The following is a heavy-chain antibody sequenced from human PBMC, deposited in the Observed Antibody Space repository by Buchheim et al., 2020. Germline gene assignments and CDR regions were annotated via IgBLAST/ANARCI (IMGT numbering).Heavy chain of an antibody. CDR3: ASVRYCSSTSCRYYYYYGMDV. J-gene: IGHJ6*02. CDR1: GFTFSSYW. D-gene: IGHD2-2*01. V-gene: IGHV3-74*01. Sequence: EVQLVESGGGLVQPGGSLRLSCAASGFTFSSYWMHWVRQAPGKGLVWVSRINSDGSSTSYADSVKGRFTISRDNAKNTLDLQMNSLRAEDTAVYYCASVRYCSSTSCRYYYYYGMDVWGQGTT. CDR2: INSDGSST.